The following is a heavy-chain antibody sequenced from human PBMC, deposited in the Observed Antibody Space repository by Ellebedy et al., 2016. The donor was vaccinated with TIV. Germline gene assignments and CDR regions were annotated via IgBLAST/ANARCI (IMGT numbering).Heavy chain of an antibody. Sequence: GESLKISCAASGFTFRTYNTYSMNWVRQAPGKGLEWVSYIGSRTNIIYYADSVKGRFTISRDNAKNSLYLQMNSLRDEDTAVYNCARGGGELLRYAFDIWGHGTMVTVSS. CDR2: IGSRTNII. CDR1: GFTFRTYNTYS. V-gene: IGHV3-48*02. J-gene: IGHJ3*02. D-gene: IGHD1-26*01. CDR3: ARGGGELLRYAFDI.